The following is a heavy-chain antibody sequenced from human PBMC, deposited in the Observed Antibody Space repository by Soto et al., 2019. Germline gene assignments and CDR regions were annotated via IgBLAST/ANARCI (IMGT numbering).Heavy chain of an antibody. CDR3: ASTKYDSSGYYYWYLGL. D-gene: IGHD3-22*01. CDR2: IIPIFGTA. V-gene: IGHV1-69*06. J-gene: IGHJ2*01. Sequence: GASVKVSCKASEDTFRNYAISWVRQAPGQGLEWMGGIIPIFGTANYAQKFQGRVTITADTSANTVYLELSSLRSEDTAVYYCASTKYDSSGYYYWYLGLWGRGILVSVS. CDR1: EDTFRNYA.